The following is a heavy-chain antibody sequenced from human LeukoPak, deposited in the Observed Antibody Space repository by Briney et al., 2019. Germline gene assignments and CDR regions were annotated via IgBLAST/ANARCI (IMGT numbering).Heavy chain of an antibody. D-gene: IGHD4-23*01. V-gene: IGHV3-74*01. Sequence: GGSLRLSCAASGFTFSSYWMKWVRQARGKGLVWVSRIASDGSSTTYADSVKGRFSISRDNAKNTLYLQMNSLRVEDTAVYYCARGRPHGNDYWGQGTLVTVSS. CDR1: GFTFSSYW. CDR2: IASDGSST. J-gene: IGHJ4*02. CDR3: ARGRPHGNDY.